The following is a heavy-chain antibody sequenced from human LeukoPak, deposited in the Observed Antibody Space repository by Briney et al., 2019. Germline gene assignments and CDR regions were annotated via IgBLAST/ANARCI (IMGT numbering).Heavy chain of an antibody. J-gene: IGHJ4*02. CDR1: GFTFSSYG. D-gene: IGHD2-2*01. Sequence: PGGSLRLSCAAYGFTFSSYGMHWVRQAPGKGLEWVAVIWYDGSNKYYADSVKGRFTISRDNSKNTLYLQMNSLRAEDTAVYYCARDGTIVVVPAAAPDYWGQGTLVTVSS. CDR2: IWYDGSNK. V-gene: IGHV3-33*01. CDR3: ARDGTIVVVPAAAPDY.